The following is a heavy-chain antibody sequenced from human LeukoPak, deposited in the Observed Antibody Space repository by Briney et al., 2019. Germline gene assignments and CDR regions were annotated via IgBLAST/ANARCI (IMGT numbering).Heavy chain of an antibody. D-gene: IGHD3-9*01. Sequence: SETLSLTCAVYGGSFSGYYWSWIRQPPGKGLEWIGEINHSGSTNYNPSLKSRVTISVDTSKNQFSLKLSSVTAADTAVYYCARRSKSRYFDWLSRPYYFDYWGQGTLVTVSS. J-gene: IGHJ4*02. V-gene: IGHV4-34*01. CDR3: ARRSKSRYFDWLSRPYYFDY. CDR2: INHSGST. CDR1: GGSFSGYY.